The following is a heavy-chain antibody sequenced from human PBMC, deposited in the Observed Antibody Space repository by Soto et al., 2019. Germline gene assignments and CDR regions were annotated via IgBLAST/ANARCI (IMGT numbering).Heavy chain of an antibody. J-gene: IGHJ5*02. V-gene: IGHV3-23*01. D-gene: IGHD4-17*01. CDR1: GFTFSSFS. CDR3: AKDRHGAHNWFDP. Sequence: GGSLRLSCAASGFTFSSFSMSWVRQAPGKGLEWVSAISGGGDKAQYADSVKGRFTVSRDNSRNTFYLRMNSLRVEDTAIYYCAKDRHGAHNWFDPWGQGTLVTVSS. CDR2: ISGGGDKA.